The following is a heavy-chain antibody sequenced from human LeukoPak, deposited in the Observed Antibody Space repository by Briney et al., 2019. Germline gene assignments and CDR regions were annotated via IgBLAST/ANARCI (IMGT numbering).Heavy chain of an antibody. CDR3: ARGAVEFCGGDCYSDY. Sequence: GASVKVSCKASGYTFTSYDINWVRQATGQGLEWMGWMNPNSGNTGYAQEFQGRVTMTRNTSISTAYMELSSLRSEDTAVYYCARGAVEFCGGDCYSDYWGQGTLVTVSS. CDR1: GYTFTSYD. D-gene: IGHD2-21*02. CDR2: MNPNSGNT. V-gene: IGHV1-8*01. J-gene: IGHJ4*02.